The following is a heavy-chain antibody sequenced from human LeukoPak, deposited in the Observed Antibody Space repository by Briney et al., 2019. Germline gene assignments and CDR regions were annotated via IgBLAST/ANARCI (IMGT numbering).Heavy chain of an antibody. Sequence: GGSLRLSCAASGFTFSSYAMSWVRQAPGKGLEWVSAISGSGGSTYYADSVKGRFTISRGNSKNTLYLQMNSLRAEDTAVYYCAKVGDYYDSSGYYYHSVFDYWGQGTLVTVSS. V-gene: IGHV3-23*01. CDR1: GFTFSSYA. J-gene: IGHJ4*02. CDR3: AKVGDYYDSSGYYYHSVFDY. D-gene: IGHD3-22*01. CDR2: ISGSGGST.